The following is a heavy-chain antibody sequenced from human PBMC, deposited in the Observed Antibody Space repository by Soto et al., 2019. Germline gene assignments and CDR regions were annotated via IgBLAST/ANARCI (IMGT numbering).Heavy chain of an antibody. J-gene: IGHJ4*01. CDR2: ISGSGDTT. D-gene: IGHD1-20*01. V-gene: IGHV3-23*01. Sequence: EVQLLESGGGLVQPGGSLRLSCAGSGFTFSSYAMSWVRQAPGKGLEWVSAISGSGDTTYYADSVKGRFTISRDNSKNTLYLQMNSLRVEDPAVYYCAKDMKYNWNDDDYWGHGILVTVSS. CDR3: AKDMKYNWNDDDY. CDR1: GFTFSSYA.